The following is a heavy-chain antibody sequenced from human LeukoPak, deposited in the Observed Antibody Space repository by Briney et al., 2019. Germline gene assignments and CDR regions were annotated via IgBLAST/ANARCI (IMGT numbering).Heavy chain of an antibody. CDR3: ARVLGLVRATEPPGY. CDR1: GFTLSSYW. V-gene: IGHV3-74*01. D-gene: IGHD1-14*01. Sequence: PGGSLRLSCAASGFTLSSYWMHWVRQAPGKGLVWVSRINSDGSSTSYADSVKGRFTISRDNAKNTLYLQMNSLRAEDTAVYYCARVLGLVRATEPPGYWGQGTLVTASS. CDR2: INSDGSST. J-gene: IGHJ4*02.